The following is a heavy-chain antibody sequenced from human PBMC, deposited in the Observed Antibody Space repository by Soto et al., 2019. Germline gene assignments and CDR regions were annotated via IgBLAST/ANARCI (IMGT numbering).Heavy chain of an antibody. D-gene: IGHD6-6*01. CDR1: GGTFSSYA. Sequence: SVKVSCKASGGTFSSYAISWVRQAPGQGLEWMGGGIPIFGTANYAQKFQGRVTITADESTSTAYMELSSLRSEDTAVYYCARVSIAARPLIDYWGQGTLVTVSS. CDR2: GIPIFGTA. CDR3: ARVSIAARPLIDY. V-gene: IGHV1-69*13. J-gene: IGHJ4*02.